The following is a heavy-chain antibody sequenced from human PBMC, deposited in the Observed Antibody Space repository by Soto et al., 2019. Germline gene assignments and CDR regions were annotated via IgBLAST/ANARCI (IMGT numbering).Heavy chain of an antibody. V-gene: IGHV4-39*01. CDR2: IYYDGSV. J-gene: IGHJ4*02. D-gene: IGHD6-19*01. Sequence: SETLSLTCTVSGGAIRNSIYYWGWIRQPPGKGLEWIGTIYYDGSVAYSPSLKSRVTLSVDTSRNHFSVKINSVTAADTAVYFCARHRIAVAGPLDYWGQGTLVTVS. CDR3: ARHRIAVAGPLDY. CDR1: GGAIRNSIYY.